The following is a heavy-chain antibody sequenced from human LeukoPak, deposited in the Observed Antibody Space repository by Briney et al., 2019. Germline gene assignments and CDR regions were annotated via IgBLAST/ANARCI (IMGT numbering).Heavy chain of an antibody. CDR1: GFTFSSYS. D-gene: IGHD3-10*02. CDR3: AELGMTMIGGV. CDR2: ISSSSSYI. Sequence: GGSLRLSCAASGFTFSSYSMNWVRQAPGKGLEWVSSISSSSSYIYYADSVKGRFTISRDNAKNSLYLQMNSLRAEDTAVYYCAELGMTMIGGVWGKGTTVTISS. J-gene: IGHJ6*04. V-gene: IGHV3-21*01.